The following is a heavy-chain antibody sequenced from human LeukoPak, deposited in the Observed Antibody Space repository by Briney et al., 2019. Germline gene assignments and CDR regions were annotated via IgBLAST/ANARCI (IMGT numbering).Heavy chain of an antibody. V-gene: IGHV3-23*01. D-gene: IGHD2-21*02. CDR3: AKSDCGGDCHLLDY. Sequence: GGSMRLSCAASGFTFSIYAMSWVRQAPGKGLEWVSHFGGSGGTIYYANSVKGRFTISRDNSKNTLYLQMNSLRAEDTAVYYCAKSDCGGDCHLLDYWGQGTLVTVSS. CDR1: GFTFSIYA. J-gene: IGHJ4*02. CDR2: FGGSGGTI.